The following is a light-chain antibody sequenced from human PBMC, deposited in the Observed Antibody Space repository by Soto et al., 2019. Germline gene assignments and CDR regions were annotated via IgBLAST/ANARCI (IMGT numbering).Light chain of an antibody. Sequence: DIRITQSPSTVYGSVVDRVSITCRASQTISSWLAWYQQKPGKAPKLLIYKASTLKSGVPSRFSGSGSGTEFTLTISSLQPDDFATYYCQHYNSYSEAFGQGTKVDIK. CDR1: QTISSW. CDR2: KAS. V-gene: IGKV1-5*03. CDR3: QHYNSYSEA. J-gene: IGKJ1*01.